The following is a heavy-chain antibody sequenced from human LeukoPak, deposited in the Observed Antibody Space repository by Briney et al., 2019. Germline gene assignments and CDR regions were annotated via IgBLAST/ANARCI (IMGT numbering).Heavy chain of an antibody. D-gene: IGHD3-22*01. CDR3: ARAPGTYYYDSSGYYGSVYGMDV. V-gene: IGHV1-2*04. CDR2: INPNSGGT. J-gene: IGHJ6*02. Sequence: GASVKVSCKASGYTFTGYYMHWVRQAPGQGLEWMGWINPNSGGTNYAQKFQGWVTMTRDTSISTAYMELSRLRSDDTAVYYCARAPGTYYYDSSGYYGSVYGMDVWGQGTTVTVSS. CDR1: GYTFTGYY.